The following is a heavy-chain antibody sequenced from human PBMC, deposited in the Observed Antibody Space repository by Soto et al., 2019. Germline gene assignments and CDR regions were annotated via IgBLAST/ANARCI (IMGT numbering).Heavy chain of an antibody. CDR1: GGSISSGDYY. V-gene: IGHV4-30-4*01. CDR3: ARLILDGNSIRNYYYGMDV. Sequence: SETLSLTCSVSGGSISSGDYYWSWIRQPPGKGLEWIGYIYYSGSTYYNPSLKSRATISVDTSKNQFSLKLSSVTAADTAVYYCARLILDGNSIRNYYYGMDVWGQGTTVTVSS. CDR2: IYYSGST. D-gene: IGHD2-15*01. J-gene: IGHJ6*02.